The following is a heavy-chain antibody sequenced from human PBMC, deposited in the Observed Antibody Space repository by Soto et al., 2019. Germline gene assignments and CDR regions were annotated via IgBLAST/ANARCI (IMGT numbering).Heavy chain of an antibody. CDR3: ARCIVVVPAAPPYGMDV. J-gene: IGHJ6*02. D-gene: IGHD2-2*01. CDR1: GGTFSSYA. V-gene: IGHV1-69*06. Sequence: SVKVSCNASGGTFSSYAISWVRQAPGQGLEWMGGIIPIFGTANYAQKFQGRVTITADKSTSTAYMELSSLRSEDTAVYYCARCIVVVPAAPPYGMDVWGQGTTVTVSS. CDR2: IIPIFGTA.